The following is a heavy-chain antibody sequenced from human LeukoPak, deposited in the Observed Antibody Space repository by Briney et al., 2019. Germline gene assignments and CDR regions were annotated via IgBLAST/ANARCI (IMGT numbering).Heavy chain of an antibody. J-gene: IGHJ4*02. Sequence: PGGSLRLSCAASGFTFSSYAMSWVRQAPGKGLEWVSGISGSGGSTHYADSVKGRFTISRDNSKNTLYLQMNSLRAEDTAVYYCAREGSTVTATGGFDYWGQGTLVTVSS. D-gene: IGHD4-17*01. CDR2: ISGSGGST. V-gene: IGHV3-23*01. CDR3: AREGSTVTATGGFDY. CDR1: GFTFSSYA.